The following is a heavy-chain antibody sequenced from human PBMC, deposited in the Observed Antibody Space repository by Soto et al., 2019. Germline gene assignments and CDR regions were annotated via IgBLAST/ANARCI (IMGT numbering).Heavy chain of an antibody. Sequence: QITLRESGPTLVKPTQTLTLTCTFSGFSLSTSGVGVGWIRQPPGKALEWLGIIFWDDDKRYRPSLKRRVSITTDTYKNHLVLTMTTMDPVDTATYYFAQLPWNEFWPRAPVVNWGQGTPVTVSS. D-gene: IGHD3-3*01. J-gene: IGHJ4*02. V-gene: IGHV2-5*02. CDR3: AQLPWNEFWPRAPVVN. CDR1: GFSLSTSGVG. CDR2: IFWDDDK.